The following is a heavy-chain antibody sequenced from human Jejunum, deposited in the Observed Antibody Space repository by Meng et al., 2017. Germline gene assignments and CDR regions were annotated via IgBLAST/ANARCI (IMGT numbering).Heavy chain of an antibody. V-gene: IGHV3-7*01. CDR1: GFTFSNYW. D-gene: IGHD6-13*01. CDR3: ARWAPAGLFDY. J-gene: IGHJ4*02. CDR2: ISHDGSDK. Sequence: GESLKISCGASGFTFSNYWMSWVRLAPGKGLQWVAKISHDGSDKHYVDSVKGRFTISRDNAKNSLYLQMSSLRAEDTAVYYCARWAPAGLFDYWGQGTLVTVSS.